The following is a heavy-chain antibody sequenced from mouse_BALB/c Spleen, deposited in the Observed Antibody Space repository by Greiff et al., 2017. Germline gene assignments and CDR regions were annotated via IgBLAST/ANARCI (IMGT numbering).Heavy chain of an antibody. CDR3: ARDLGWSFAY. Sequence: EVQRVESGGGLVKPGGSLKLSCAASGFTFSDYYMYWVRQTPEKRLEWVATISDGGSYTYYPDSVKGRFTISRDNAKNNLYLQMSSLKSEDTAMYYCARDLGWSFAYWGQGTLVTVSA. CDR1: GFTFSDYY. J-gene: IGHJ3*01. V-gene: IGHV5-4*02. D-gene: IGHD3-3*01. CDR2: ISDGGSYT.